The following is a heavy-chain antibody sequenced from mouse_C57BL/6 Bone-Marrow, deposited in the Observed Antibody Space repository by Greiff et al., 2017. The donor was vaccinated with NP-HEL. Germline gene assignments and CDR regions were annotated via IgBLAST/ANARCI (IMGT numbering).Heavy chain of an antibody. CDR1: GYTFTDYY. Sequence: EVQLQQSGPELVKPGASVKISCKASGYTFTDYYMHWVKQSHGKSLEWIGDINPNNGGTSYNQKFKGKATLTVDKSSSTAYMELRSLTSEDSAVYYYARSPYYYGSSYAMDYWGQGTAVTVSS. V-gene: IGHV1-26*01. J-gene: IGHJ4*01. CDR2: INPNNGGT. D-gene: IGHD1-1*01. CDR3: ARSPYYYGSSYAMDY.